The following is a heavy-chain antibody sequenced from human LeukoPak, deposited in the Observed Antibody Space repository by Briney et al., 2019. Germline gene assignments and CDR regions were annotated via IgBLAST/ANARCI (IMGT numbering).Heavy chain of an antibody. J-gene: IGHJ4*02. CDR1: GFTFDDYA. CDR2: ISWNSGSI. CDR3: AKEDSTGFRYYFDY. Sequence: HPGGSLRLSCAASGFTFDDYAMHWVRQAPGKGLEWVSGISWNSGSIGYSDSVKGRFTISRDNAKNSLYLQMNSLRAEDTALYYCAKEDSTGFRYYFDYWGQGTLVTVSS. V-gene: IGHV3-9*01. D-gene: IGHD6-19*01.